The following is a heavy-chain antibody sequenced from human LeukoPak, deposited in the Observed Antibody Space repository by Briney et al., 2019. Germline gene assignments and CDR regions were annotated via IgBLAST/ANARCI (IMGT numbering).Heavy chain of an antibody. D-gene: IGHD6-19*01. Sequence: GESLKISCKGSGYSFTSYWIGWVRQMPGKGLEWMGIIYPGDSDTRDSPSFQAQVTISADKSLSTAYLQWSSLKASDTAMYYCARRDRRYSSGWLFDYWGQGTLVTVSS. CDR2: IYPGDSDT. J-gene: IGHJ4*02. V-gene: IGHV5-51*01. CDR1: GYSFTSYW. CDR3: ARRDRRYSSGWLFDY.